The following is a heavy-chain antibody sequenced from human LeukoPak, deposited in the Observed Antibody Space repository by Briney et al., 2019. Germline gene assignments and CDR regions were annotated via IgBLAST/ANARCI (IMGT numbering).Heavy chain of an antibody. Sequence: PGGSLRLSCAASGFTFDDYAMSWVRQAPGKGLEWVSAISGSGGSTYYADSVKGRFTISRDNSKNTLYLQMNSLRAEDTAVYYCAAPGPYHGLITPGYWGQGTLVTVSS. D-gene: IGHD3-22*01. J-gene: IGHJ4*02. V-gene: IGHV3-23*01. CDR3: AAPGPYHGLITPGY. CDR1: GFTFDDYA. CDR2: ISGSGGST.